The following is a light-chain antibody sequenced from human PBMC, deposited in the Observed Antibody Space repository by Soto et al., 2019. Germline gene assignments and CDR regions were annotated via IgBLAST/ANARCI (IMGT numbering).Light chain of an antibody. CDR2: DSD. Sequence: QSVLTQPPSVSAAPGQGVTISCSGSSSNIGNNYVSWYQQLPGTAPKLLIYDSDNRPSGIPDRFSGSKSGTSAILGITGLQTGEEADYYCGTWYSSLSAGVFGGGTKLTVL. CDR1: SSNIGNNY. J-gene: IGLJ3*02. V-gene: IGLV1-51*01. CDR3: GTWYSSLSAGV.